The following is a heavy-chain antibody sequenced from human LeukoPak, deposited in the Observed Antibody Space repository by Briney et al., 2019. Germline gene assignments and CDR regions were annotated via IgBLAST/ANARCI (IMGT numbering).Heavy chain of an antibody. CDR1: GYTFTSYD. V-gene: IGHV1-8*01. CDR2: MNPNSGNT. Sequence: ASVKVSCKASGYTFTSYDINWVRQATGQGLEWMGWMNPNSGNTGYAQKFQGRVTMTRNTSISTAYMELSSLGSEDTAVYYCARAGYDFWSGYSSYYYYMDVWGKGTTVTVSS. D-gene: IGHD3-3*01. CDR3: ARAGYDFWSGYSSYYYYMDV. J-gene: IGHJ6*03.